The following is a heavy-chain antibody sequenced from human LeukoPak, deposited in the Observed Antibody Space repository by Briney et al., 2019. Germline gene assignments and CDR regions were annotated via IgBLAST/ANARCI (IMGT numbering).Heavy chain of an antibody. CDR3: ARRSGGTSDY. D-gene: IGHD3-3*01. J-gene: IGHJ4*02. V-gene: IGHV5-51*01. CDR2: IYPGDSDT. CDR1: GYSFTTYW. Sequence: GESLKISCKGSGYSFTTYWIGWVRQMPGEGLEWMGTIYPGDSDTKYSPSFQGQVTISGDKSLSTAYLQWSSLKASDTAVYYCARRSGGTSDYWGQGTLVTVSS.